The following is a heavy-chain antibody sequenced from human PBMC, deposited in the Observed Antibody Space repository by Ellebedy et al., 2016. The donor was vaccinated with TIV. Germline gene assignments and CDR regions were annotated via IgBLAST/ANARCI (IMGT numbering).Heavy chain of an antibody. CDR1: GFTFSSYA. D-gene: IGHD3-10*01. CDR2: ISGNGGST. V-gene: IGHV3-23*01. CDR3: SRRITMVRGVITHYYYAMDV. J-gene: IGHJ6*02. Sequence: GESLKISCAASGFTFSSYAMSWVRQAPGRGLEWVSSISGNGGSTFYADSVKGRFTISRETSKNTLYLQMNSLRAEDTAVYYCSRRITMVRGVITHYYYAMDVWGQGTTVTVSS.